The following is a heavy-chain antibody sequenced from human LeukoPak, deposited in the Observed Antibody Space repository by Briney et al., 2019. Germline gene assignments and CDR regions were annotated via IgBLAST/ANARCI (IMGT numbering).Heavy chain of an antibody. CDR3: ARDKAGGTPNYYYSMDV. V-gene: IGHV3-21*01. D-gene: IGHD6-19*01. CDR2: ITISSSYT. Sequence: GGSLRLSCAASGFTFSSYSMNWVRQAPGRGLEWVSSITISSSYTYYADSVKGRFTISRDNAGNSLYLQMYSLRAEDTAVYYCARDKAGGTPNYYYSMDVWGKGTTVTVSS. CDR1: GFTFSSYS. J-gene: IGHJ6*03.